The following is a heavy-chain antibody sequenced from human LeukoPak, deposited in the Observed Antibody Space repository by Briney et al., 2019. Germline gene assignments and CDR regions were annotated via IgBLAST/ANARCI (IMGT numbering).Heavy chain of an antibody. V-gene: IGHV1-2*04. CDR2: ISPNSGVT. CDR1: GYTFTGYN. CDR3: ATLTRYHSDGYSSRGYTDY. J-gene: IGHJ4*02. Sequence: ASVTVSCKASGYTFTGYNMHWVRPAPGQGLEWMGLISPNSGVTTYAQMLQGWVTMTRDTSISTAYMELSSLRSDDTAVYYCATLTRYHSDGYSSRGYTDYWGQGTLVTVSS. D-gene: IGHD5-24*01.